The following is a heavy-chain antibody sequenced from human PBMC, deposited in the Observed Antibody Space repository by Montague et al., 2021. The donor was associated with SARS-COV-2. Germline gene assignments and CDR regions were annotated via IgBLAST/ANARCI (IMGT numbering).Heavy chain of an antibody. CDR3: AKDLVLRAARPDALDV. D-gene: IGHD6-6*01. V-gene: IGHV3-11*04. CDR2: ISSSTNII. Sequence: SLRLSCAASGFTVSNNYMIWVRQAPGKGLEWISYISSSTNIIYYADSVKGRFTISRDNARNSLYLQMNSLRVDDTAVYYCAKDLVLRAARPDALDVWGQGTVVTVSS. CDR1: GFTVSNNY. J-gene: IGHJ3*01.